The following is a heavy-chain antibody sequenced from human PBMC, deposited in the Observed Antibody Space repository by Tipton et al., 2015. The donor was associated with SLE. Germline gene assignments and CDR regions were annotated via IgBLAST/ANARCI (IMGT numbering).Heavy chain of an antibody. CDR1: GASTSDFY. CDR3: ASLPEH. CDR2: IYATDKT. V-gene: IGHV4-4*09. J-gene: IGHJ4*02. Sequence: TLSLTCSVSGASTSDFYWSWIRQPPGKGLEWIGFIYATDKTRYSPSLSSRAVLSVDPSKNQVSLKLTSVTAADTGTYYCASLPEHWGQGTLVAVSS.